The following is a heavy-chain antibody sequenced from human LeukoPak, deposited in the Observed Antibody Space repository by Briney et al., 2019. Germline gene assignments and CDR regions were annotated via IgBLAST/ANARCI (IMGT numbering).Heavy chain of an antibody. Sequence: SETLSLTCTVSGGSISSGSYYWSWIRQPAGKGLEWIGRIYTSGSTNYNPSLKSRVTISVDTSKNQFSLKLSSVTAADTAVYYCARDAILWFGELSHYYYMDVWGKGTTVTISS. V-gene: IGHV4-61*02. D-gene: IGHD3-10*01. J-gene: IGHJ6*03. CDR3: ARDAILWFGELSHYYYMDV. CDR1: GGSISSGSYY. CDR2: IYTSGST.